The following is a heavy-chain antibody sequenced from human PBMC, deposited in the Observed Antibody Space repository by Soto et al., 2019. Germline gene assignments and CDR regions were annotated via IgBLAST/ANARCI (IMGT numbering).Heavy chain of an antibody. Sequence: PGGSLRLSCAASGFTFSSYSMNWVRQAPGKGLEWVSYISSSSSTIYYADSVKGRFTISRDNAKNSLYLQMNSLRAEDTAVYYCARGLYYYDSSGYYWGQVTLVTVSS. CDR2: ISSSSSTI. D-gene: IGHD3-22*01. J-gene: IGHJ4*02. CDR3: ARGLYYYDSSGYY. V-gene: IGHV3-48*01. CDR1: GFTFSSYS.